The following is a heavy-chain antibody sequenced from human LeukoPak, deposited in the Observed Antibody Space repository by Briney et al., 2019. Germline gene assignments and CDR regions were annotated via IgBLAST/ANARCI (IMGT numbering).Heavy chain of an antibody. CDR3: ARDAATGITGTNWFDP. CDR1: GFTFSSYS. V-gene: IGHV3-21*01. CDR2: ISSSSSYI. D-gene: IGHD1-7*01. J-gene: IGHJ5*02. Sequence: PGGSLRLSCAASGFTFSSYSMNWVRQAPGKELEWVSSISSSSSYIYYADSVKGRFTIPRDNAKNSLYLQMNSLRAEDTAVYYCARDAATGITGTNWFDPWGQGTLVTVSS.